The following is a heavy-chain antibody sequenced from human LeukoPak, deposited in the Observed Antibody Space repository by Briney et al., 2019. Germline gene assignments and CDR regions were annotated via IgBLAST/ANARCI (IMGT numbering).Heavy chain of an antibody. V-gene: IGHV1-69*13. Sequence: SVKVSCKASGGTFSSYAISWVRQAPGQGLEWMGGIIPIFGTANYAQKFQGRVTITADESTSTAYMELSSLRSEDTAVYYCARDYGDYGFPASDWGQETLVTVSS. J-gene: IGHJ4*02. CDR3: ARDYGDYGFPASD. D-gene: IGHD4-17*01. CDR1: GGTFSSYA. CDR2: IIPIFGTA.